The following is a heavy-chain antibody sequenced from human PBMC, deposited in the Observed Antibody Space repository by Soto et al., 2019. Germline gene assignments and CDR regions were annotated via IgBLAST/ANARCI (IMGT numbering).Heavy chain of an antibody. D-gene: IGHD6-19*01. CDR2: ISGSGGST. CDR1: GFTFSSYA. CDR3: AKGVPGIAVAGTGYFQH. J-gene: IGHJ1*01. Sequence: GGSLRLSCAASGFTFSSYAMNWVRQAPGKGLEWVSVISGSGGSTYYADSVKGRFTISRDNSKNTLDLQMNSLRAEDTAVYYCAKGVPGIAVAGTGYFQHLGQGTLVTVSS. V-gene: IGHV3-23*01.